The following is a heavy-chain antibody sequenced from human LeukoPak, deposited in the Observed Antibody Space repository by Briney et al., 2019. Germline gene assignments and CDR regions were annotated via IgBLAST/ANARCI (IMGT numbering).Heavy chain of an antibody. V-gene: IGHV4-4*07. J-gene: IGHJ6*03. CDR3: ARDLGSSWSYYYYYYMDV. CDR1: GGSISSCY. D-gene: IGHD6-13*01. Sequence: SETLSLTCTVSGGSISSCYWSWIRQPAGKGLEWIGRIYTSGSTNYNPSLKSRVTMSVDTSKNQFSLKLSSVTAADTAVYYCARDLGSSWSYYYYYYMDVWGKGTTVTVSS. CDR2: IYTSGST.